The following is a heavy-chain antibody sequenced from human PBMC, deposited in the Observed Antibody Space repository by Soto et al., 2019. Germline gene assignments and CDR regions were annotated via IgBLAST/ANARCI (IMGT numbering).Heavy chain of an antibody. CDR3: ARDGAHITVFGVVYYFDY. CDR1: GYTFSSHA. V-gene: IGHV1-3*01. Sequence: QVQLVQSGAEVKKPGASVKVSCKASGYTFSSHAMHWVRQAPGQRLEWMGWINAGNGNTKYSQNFQGRVAITRDTSASTAYMELRSLRSEDTAVYYCARDGAHITVFGVVYYFDYWGQGTLVTVSS. D-gene: IGHD3-3*01. J-gene: IGHJ4*02. CDR2: INAGNGNT.